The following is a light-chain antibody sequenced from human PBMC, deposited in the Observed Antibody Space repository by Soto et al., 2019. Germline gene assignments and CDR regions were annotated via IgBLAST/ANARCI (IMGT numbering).Light chain of an antibody. J-gene: IGKJ4*01. Sequence: ILMTQSPATLSVSPGERATLSCRASQSVISDLAWYQQKPGQGPRVLIYGASTRASGVPVSFSGSGSATDFTLTISSLQTADVATYYCQKYNSAPPLTFGGGTKVDI. V-gene: IGKV3-15*01. CDR3: QKYNSAPPLT. CDR1: QSVISD. CDR2: GAS.